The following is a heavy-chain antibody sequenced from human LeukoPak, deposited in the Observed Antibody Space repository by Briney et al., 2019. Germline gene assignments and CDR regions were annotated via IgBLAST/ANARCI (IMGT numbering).Heavy chain of an antibody. CDR1: GYTFTGYY. J-gene: IGHJ3*02. V-gene: IGHV1-46*01. Sequence: ASVKVSCKASGYTFTGYYMHWVRQAPGQGLEWMGVINPSGGSAVYAQKFQGRITMTSDTSTATVYMELSSLRSEDTAVYYCVTDSPIATVVRDAFDIWGQGTMVSVSS. CDR2: INPSGGSA. D-gene: IGHD6-13*01. CDR3: VTDSPIATVVRDAFDI.